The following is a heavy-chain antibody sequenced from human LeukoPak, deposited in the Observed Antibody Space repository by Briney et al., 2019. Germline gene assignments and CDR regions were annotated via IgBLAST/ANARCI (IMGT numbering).Heavy chain of an antibody. D-gene: IGHD3-3*01. Sequence: SETLSLTCTVSGGSISSSSYYWGWIRQPPGKGLEWIGSIYYSGSTYYNPSLKSRVTISVDTSKNQFSLKLSSVTAADTAVYYCARHRPESEFWSGYYGQGPADYFDYWGQGTLVTVSS. CDR3: ARHRPESEFWSGYYGQGPADYFDY. CDR2: IYYSGST. V-gene: IGHV4-39*01. CDR1: GGSISSSSYY. J-gene: IGHJ4*02.